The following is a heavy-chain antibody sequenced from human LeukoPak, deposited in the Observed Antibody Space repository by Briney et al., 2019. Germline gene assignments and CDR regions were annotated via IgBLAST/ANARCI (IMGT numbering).Heavy chain of an antibody. CDR3: ARPFLSATASLLDY. Sequence: GESLKISCKGSGYSFTTYWIAWVRQMPGKGLECMGIIYPGDSEIRYSPSFQGQVTISADKSISTAYLQWSSLKASATAMSFCARPFLSATASLLDYWGQGTLVTVSS. V-gene: IGHV5-51*01. J-gene: IGHJ4*02. D-gene: IGHD2-21*02. CDR2: IYPGDSEI. CDR1: GYSFTTYW.